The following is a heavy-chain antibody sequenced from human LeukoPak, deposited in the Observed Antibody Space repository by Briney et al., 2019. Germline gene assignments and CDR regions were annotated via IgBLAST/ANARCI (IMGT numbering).Heavy chain of an antibody. CDR3: ARARSSYGYGDAFDI. CDR2: ISYDGSGQ. Sequence: GGSLRLSCAASGFSFSNYAMHWVRQAPGKGLEWVAVISYDGSGQYYVDSVKGRFTISRDNSKNTLYLQMNSLRAEDTAVYYCARARSSYGYGDAFDIWGQGTMVTVSS. D-gene: IGHD5-18*01. V-gene: IGHV3-30*04. CDR1: GFSFSNYA. J-gene: IGHJ3*02.